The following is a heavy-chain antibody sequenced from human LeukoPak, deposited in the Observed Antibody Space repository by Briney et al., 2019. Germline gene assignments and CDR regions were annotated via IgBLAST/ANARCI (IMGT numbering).Heavy chain of an antibody. CDR3: ARSIVGATGGGWVDY. J-gene: IGHJ4*02. D-gene: IGHD1-26*01. Sequence: GGSLRLSCAASGFTFSSNGMHWVRQAPGKGLEWVAFIRYDGSNKYCADSVKGRFTISTDNSKNTLYLQMNSPRAEDTAVYYCARSIVGATGGGWVDYWGQGTLVTVSS. CDR2: IRYDGSNK. V-gene: IGHV3-30*02. CDR1: GFTFSSNG.